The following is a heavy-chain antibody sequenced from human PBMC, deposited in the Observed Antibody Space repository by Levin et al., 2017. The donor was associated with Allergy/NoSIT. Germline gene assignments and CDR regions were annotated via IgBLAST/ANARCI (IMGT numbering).Heavy chain of an antibody. CDR1: GFAFSSYW. V-gene: IGHV3-74*01. D-gene: IGHD2-2*02. J-gene: IGHJ4*02. Sequence: RGESLKISCAASGFAFSSYWMHWVRQAPGKGLVWVSRINSDGSITNYADSVKGRFTISRDNAKNTLYLQMTSLRAEDTAVYYCARAAVPAAIRWDFDYWGQGTLVTVSS. CDR2: INSDGSIT. CDR3: ARAAVPAAIRWDFDY.